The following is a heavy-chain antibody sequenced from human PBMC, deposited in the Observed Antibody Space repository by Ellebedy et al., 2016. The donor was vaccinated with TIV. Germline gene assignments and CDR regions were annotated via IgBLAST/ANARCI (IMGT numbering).Heavy chain of an antibody. CDR3: AKLRFGIAARPLTAFDY. Sequence: GGSLRLSCAASGFTFSSYVMTWVRQAPGKGLEWVSSISSSGGSTYYADSVKGRFTISRDNSKNTLYLQMNSLRAEDTAVYYCAKLRFGIAARPLTAFDYWGQGTLVTVSS. D-gene: IGHD6-6*01. CDR1: GFTFSSYV. CDR2: ISSSGGST. J-gene: IGHJ4*02. V-gene: IGHV3-23*01.